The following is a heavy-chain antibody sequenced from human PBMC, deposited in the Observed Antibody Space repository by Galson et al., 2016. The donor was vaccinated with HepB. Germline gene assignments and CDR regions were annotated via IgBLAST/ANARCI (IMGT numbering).Heavy chain of an antibody. CDR3: ARRKASFDSSLYYYTPQSVDL. CDR2: ISHSGRI. J-gene: IGHJ4*02. Sequence: ETLSLTCAISGVFIGTTNWWSWVRQPPGKGLEWIGEISHSGRITYNPSLKSRVTISVDKSKNQFSPRLNPVTAADTAVYYCARRKASFDSSLYYYTPQSVDLWGQGALVTVSP. D-gene: IGHD3-22*01. V-gene: IGHV4-4*02. CDR1: GVFIGTTNW.